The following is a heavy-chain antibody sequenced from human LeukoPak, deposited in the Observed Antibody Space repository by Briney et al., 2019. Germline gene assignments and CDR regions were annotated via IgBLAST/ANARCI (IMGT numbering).Heavy chain of an antibody. CDR2: IYYSGST. CDR3: ARDAEHAASKYYYYYMDV. D-gene: IGHD4-11*01. V-gene: IGHV4-59*01. J-gene: IGHJ6*03. CDR1: GGSISSYY. Sequence: SETLSLTCTVSGGSISSYYWSWIRQPPGKGLEWIGYIYYSGSTNYNPSLKSRVTISVDTSKNQFSLKLSSVTAADTAVYYCARDAEHAASKYYYYYMDVWGKGTTVTVSS.